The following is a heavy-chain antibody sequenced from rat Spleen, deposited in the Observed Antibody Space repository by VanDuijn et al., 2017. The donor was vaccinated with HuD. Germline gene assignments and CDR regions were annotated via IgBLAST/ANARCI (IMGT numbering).Heavy chain of an antibody. CDR3: ARGNMDTTDYYHYFDY. D-gene: IGHD1-6*01. CDR2: ISPGGGNT. J-gene: IGHJ2*01. Sequence: EVQLVESDGDLVQPGRSLKLSCAASGFTLSDHFMAWVRQTPTRGLEWVASISPGGGNTYYRDSVKGRFTISRDNAKSTLYRQMDSLRVEDTATYYCARGNMDTTDYYHYFDYWGQGVMVTVSS. CDR1: GFTLSDHF. V-gene: IGHV5-25*01.